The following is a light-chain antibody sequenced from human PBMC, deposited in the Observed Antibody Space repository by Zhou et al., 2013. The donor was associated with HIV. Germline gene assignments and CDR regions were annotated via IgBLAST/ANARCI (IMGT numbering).Light chain of an antibody. J-gene: IGKJ4*01. Sequence: TQSPAYLPVTPGQPASISCKSSPSLLHPNGYNYLDWYLQKPGRSPQLLIYLGSYRASGVPDRFSGSGSGTDFTLKISRVEAEDVGVYYCMQARQTPVTFGGGTRLEIE. CDR2: LGS. CDR3: MQARQTPVT. CDR1: PSLLHPNGYNY. V-gene: IGKV2-28*01.